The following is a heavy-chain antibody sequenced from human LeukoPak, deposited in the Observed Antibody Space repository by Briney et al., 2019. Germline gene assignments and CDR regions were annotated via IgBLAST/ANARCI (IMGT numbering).Heavy chain of an antibody. CDR2: IRYDGSNK. J-gene: IGHJ1*01. V-gene: IGHV3-30*02. CDR3: ATPESTLAQYFHH. CDR1: GFTFSSYG. Sequence: PGGSLRLSCAASGFTFSSYGMHWVRQAPGKGLEWVAFIRYDGSNKYYADSVKGRFTISRDNSKNSLYLQMNSLRAEDTAVYYSATPESTLAQYFHHFGQGILVSVSS.